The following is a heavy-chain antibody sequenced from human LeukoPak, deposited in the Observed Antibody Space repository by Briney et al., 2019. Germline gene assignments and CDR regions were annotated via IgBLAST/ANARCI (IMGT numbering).Heavy chain of an antibody. CDR2: IYHSGST. J-gene: IGHJ5*02. CDR3: ARTPYYYDSSGYYQFNWFDP. Sequence: SETLSLTCAVSGGSISSSNWWSWVRQPPGKGLEWIGEIYHSGSTNYNPSLKSQVTISVDTSKNQFSLKLSSVTAADTAVYYCARTPYYYDSSGYYQFNWFDPWGQGTLVTVSS. D-gene: IGHD3-22*01. CDR1: GGSISSSNW. V-gene: IGHV4-4*02.